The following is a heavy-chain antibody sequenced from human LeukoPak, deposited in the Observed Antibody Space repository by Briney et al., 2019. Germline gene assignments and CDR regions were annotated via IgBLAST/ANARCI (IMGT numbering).Heavy chain of an antibody. CDR1: GGSISSSSYY. CDR2: IYYSGST. D-gene: IGHD3-16*02. V-gene: IGHV4-39*01. CDR3: ARHGSYRGIAATF. J-gene: IGHJ4*02. Sequence: SETLSLTCTASGGSISSSSYYWGWIRQPPGKGLEWIGSIYYSGSTYYNPSLKSRVTISVDTSKNQFSLKLSSVTAADTAVYYCARHGSYRGIAATFWGQGTLVTVSS.